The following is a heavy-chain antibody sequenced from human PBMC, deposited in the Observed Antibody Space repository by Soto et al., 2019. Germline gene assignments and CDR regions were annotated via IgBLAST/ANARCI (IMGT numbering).Heavy chain of an antibody. CDR3: VRGSGGPES. J-gene: IGHJ4*02. CDR2: INNDGSDI. CDR1: GFTFRNYW. Sequence: GGSLRLSCAASGFTFRNYWMHWVRRPPGKGLVWLSRINNDGSDIVYADSVKGRFTFSRDNAKSTAYLQMNSLTAEETAVYYCVRGSGGPESWGRGTQVTVSS. V-gene: IGHV3-74*01.